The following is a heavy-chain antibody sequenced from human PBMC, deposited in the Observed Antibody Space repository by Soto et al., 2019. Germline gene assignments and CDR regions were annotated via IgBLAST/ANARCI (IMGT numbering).Heavy chain of an antibody. CDR1: GGTFNRNA. Sequence: QVQLVQSGAEVKKSGSSVKVSCKAYGGTFNRNAINWVRQAPGQGLEWMGGITPMCRSPTYAQQFQGRVTINADESTNTVYMDMGSLGPDHTAMYYCAIEGGPKYGLSRGDPFDPWGQGTLVTVSS. J-gene: IGHJ5*02. V-gene: IGHV1-69*01. CDR3: AIEGGPKYGLSRGDPFDP. CDR2: ITPMCRSP. D-gene: IGHD3-10*01.